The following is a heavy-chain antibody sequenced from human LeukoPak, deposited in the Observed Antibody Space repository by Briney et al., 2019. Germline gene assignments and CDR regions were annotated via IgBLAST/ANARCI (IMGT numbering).Heavy chain of an antibody. CDR2: ISTHGGST. V-gene: IGHV3-64*01. CDR1: GFTFSNYA. CDR3: ARTPLTVAGPYYFDH. J-gene: IGHJ4*02. D-gene: IGHD6-19*01. Sequence: GGSLRLSCAASGFTFSNYAMHWVRQTPGKGLEYVSAISTHGGSTYYANSVQGRFTISRDNSKNTLSLQMGSLRAEDMAVYYCARTPLTVAGPYYFDHWGQGSLVTVSS.